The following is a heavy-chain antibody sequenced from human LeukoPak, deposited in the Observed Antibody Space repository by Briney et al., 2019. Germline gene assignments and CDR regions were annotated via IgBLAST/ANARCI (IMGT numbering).Heavy chain of an antibody. CDR3: ARDEGYFDY. V-gene: IGHV3-48*04. J-gene: IGHJ4*02. CDR1: GFAFSNHA. Sequence: PGGSLRLSCAASGFAFSNHAMNWVRQAPGKGLEWVSYISSSSSTIYYADSVKGRFTISRDNAKNSLYLQMNSLRAEDTAVYYCARDEGYFDYWGQGTLVTVSS. CDR2: ISSSSSTI.